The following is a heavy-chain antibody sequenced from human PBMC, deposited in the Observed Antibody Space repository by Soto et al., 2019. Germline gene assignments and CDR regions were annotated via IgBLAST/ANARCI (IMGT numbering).Heavy chain of an antibody. CDR1: GGSLSSYY. V-gene: IGHV4-59*01. CDR2: IYYSGST. CDR3: AAHYYDSSGYSS. Sequence: SETLSLTCTVSGGSLSSYYWSWIRQPPGKGLEWIGYIYYSGSTNYNPSLKSRVTISVDTSKNQFSLKLSSVTAADTAVYYCAAHYYDSSGYSSWGQGTLVTVSS. J-gene: IGHJ4*02. D-gene: IGHD3-22*01.